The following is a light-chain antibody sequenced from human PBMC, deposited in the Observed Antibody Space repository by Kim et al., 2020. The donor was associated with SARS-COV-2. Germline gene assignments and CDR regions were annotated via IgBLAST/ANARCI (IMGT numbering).Light chain of an antibody. J-gene: IGLJ2*01. CDR2: QDG. CDR3: QAWDSSAAF. V-gene: IGLV3-1*01. CDR1: KLTERY. Sequence: SVSPGQTASITCSGEKLTERYAAWYQKKPGQSPVLLIYQDGKRPSGIPERFSGSNSGNTATLTISGTQALDEADYYCQAWDSSAAFFGGGTQLTVL.